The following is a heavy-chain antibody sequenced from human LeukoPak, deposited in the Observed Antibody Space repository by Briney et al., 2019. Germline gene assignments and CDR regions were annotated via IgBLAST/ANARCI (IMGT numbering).Heavy chain of an antibody. CDR2: IYTSGST. V-gene: IGHV4-61*02. J-gene: IGHJ3*02. CDR1: GGSISSGSYY. Sequence: SETLSLTCSVSGGSISSGSYYWSWIRQPAGKGLEWIGRIYTSGSTNYNPSLKSRVTISVDTSKNQFSLKLSSVTAADTAVYYCARSMALGIVGATGAFDIWGQGTMVTVSS. CDR3: ARSMALGIVGATGAFDI. D-gene: IGHD1-26*01.